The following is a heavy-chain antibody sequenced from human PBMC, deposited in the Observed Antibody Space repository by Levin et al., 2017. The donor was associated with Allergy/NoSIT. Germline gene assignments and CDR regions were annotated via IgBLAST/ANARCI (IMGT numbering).Heavy chain of an antibody. CDR3: ARGDAFKGNDY. Sequence: GESLKISCAASGFTFSDYYMSWIRQAPGKGLEWVSYISSSGSTIYYADSVKGRFTISRDNAKNSLYLQMNSLRAEDTAVYYCARGDAFKGNDYWGQGTLVTVSS. CDR2: ISSSGSTI. J-gene: IGHJ4*02. V-gene: IGHV3-11*01. D-gene: IGHD2-2*01. CDR1: GFTFSDYY.